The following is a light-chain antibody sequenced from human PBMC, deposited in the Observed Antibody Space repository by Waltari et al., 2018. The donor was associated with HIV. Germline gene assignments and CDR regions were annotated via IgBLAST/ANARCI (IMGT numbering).Light chain of an antibody. Sequence: DIQMTQSPSSLSASVGDRVTITCRASQSISKSLHWYQQKPGKAPKVLIHAASNLQSGVPSRFSGSGSGTDFTLTISSLQPDDFGTYYCQQTYNSPRTFGQGTKVEIK. V-gene: IGKV1-39*01. CDR2: AAS. J-gene: IGKJ1*01. CDR1: QSISKS. CDR3: QQTYNSPRT.